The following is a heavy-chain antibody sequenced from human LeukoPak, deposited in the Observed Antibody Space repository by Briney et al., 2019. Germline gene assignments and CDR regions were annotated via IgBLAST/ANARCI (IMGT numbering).Heavy chain of an antibody. D-gene: IGHD3-22*01. V-gene: IGHV4-59*01. CDR1: GGSMSIYH. J-gene: IGHJ4*02. Sequence: SETLSLTCSVSGGSMSIYHWSWIRQPPGKGLEWIGHIYYSGTTNYDPSLKSRVTISIDTSKNQVSLELRSVTAADTAVYYCARSLLHLSDTSGFFGYCVQGTLVSVSS. CDR2: IYYSGTT. CDR3: ARSLLHLSDTSGFFGY.